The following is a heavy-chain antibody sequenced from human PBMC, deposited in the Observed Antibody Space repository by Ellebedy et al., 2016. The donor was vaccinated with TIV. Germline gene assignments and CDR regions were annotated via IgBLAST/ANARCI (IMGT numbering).Heavy chain of an antibody. CDR2: INSDGSSR. CDR3: ARDRQYTINFDS. Sequence: GESLKISCADSGLIFSRYWMHWVRQAPGKGLVWVSHINSDGSSRNYADSVKGRFTISRDNAKNTLYLQMNSLRAEDTAVYYCARDRQYTINFDSWGQGTLVTVSS. J-gene: IGHJ4*02. V-gene: IGHV3-74*01. CDR1: GLIFSRYW. D-gene: IGHD2-8*01.